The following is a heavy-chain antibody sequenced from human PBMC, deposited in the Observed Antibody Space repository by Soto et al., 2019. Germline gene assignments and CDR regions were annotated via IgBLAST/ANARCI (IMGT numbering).Heavy chain of an antibody. CDR3: ARALSSGGAVVSRGGFNI. J-gene: IGHJ3*02. CDR2: IIPIFGTA. V-gene: IGHV1-69*13. Sequence: SVKVSCKASGGTFSSYAISWVRQAPGQGLEWMGGIIPIFGTANYAQKFQGRVTITADESTSTAYMELSSLRSEDTAVYYCARALSSGGAVVSRGGFNICGRRTMLTV. CDR1: GGTFSSYA. D-gene: IGHD2-2*01.